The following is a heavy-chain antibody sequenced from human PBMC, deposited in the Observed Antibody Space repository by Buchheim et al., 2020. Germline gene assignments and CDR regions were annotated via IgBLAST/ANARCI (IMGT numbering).Heavy chain of an antibody. CDR1: GGSISSSGSY. D-gene: IGHD5-12*01. CDR2: IYYSGGT. CDR3: ARGDYSYYAMDV. V-gene: IGHV4-39*01. J-gene: IGHJ6*02. Sequence: QLQLQESGPGLVKPSETLSLTCSVSGGSISSSGSYWAWIRQPPGKGLEWIGTIYYSGGTSYNPSLKSRVTISVDTSKNQFSLKLNSVTAADTAAYFCARGDYSYYAMDVWGQGTT.